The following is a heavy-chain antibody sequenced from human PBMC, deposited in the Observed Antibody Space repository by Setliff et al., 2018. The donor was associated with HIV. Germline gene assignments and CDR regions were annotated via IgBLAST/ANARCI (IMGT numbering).Heavy chain of an antibody. D-gene: IGHD3-22*01. CDR2: IKSDGSEK. V-gene: IGHV3-7*03. CDR1: GFTFSNNW. CDR3: TRDPYDGGGYGAFDI. Sequence: QTGGSLRRSCAASGFTFSNNWMTWVRQAPGKGLEWVANIKSDGSEKQYVDSVKGRFTISRDNAKNSLFLQMNSLRAEDTAMYYCTRDPYDGGGYGAFDIWGQGTMVTVSS. J-gene: IGHJ3*02.